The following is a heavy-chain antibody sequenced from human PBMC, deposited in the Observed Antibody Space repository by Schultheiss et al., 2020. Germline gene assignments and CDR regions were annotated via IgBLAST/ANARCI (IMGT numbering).Heavy chain of an antibody. CDR2: IKQDGSEN. CDR3: AKDRRSSATYYYYGMDV. J-gene: IGHJ6*02. V-gene: IGHV3-7*05. CDR1: GFTFSSYW. D-gene: IGHD6-13*01. Sequence: GGSLRLSCAASGFTFSSYWMSWVRQAPGKGLEWVANIKQDGSENYNVDSVKGRFIISRDNAKNSLFLQMNSLRAEDTAIYYCAKDRRSSATYYYYGMDVWGQGTTVNVSS.